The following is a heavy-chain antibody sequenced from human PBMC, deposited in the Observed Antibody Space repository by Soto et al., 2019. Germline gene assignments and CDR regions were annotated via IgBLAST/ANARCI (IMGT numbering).Heavy chain of an antibody. D-gene: IGHD3-22*01. Sequence: SETLSLTCTVSGCSISSGGYYWSWIRQHPGKGLEWIGYIYYSGSTNYNPSLKSRVTISVDKSKNQFSLKLSSVTAADTAVYYCARDYSSGYYYWDYWGQGTLVTVSS. V-gene: IGHV4-31*03. J-gene: IGHJ4*02. CDR1: GCSISSGGYY. CDR2: IYYSGST. CDR3: ARDYSSGYYYWDY.